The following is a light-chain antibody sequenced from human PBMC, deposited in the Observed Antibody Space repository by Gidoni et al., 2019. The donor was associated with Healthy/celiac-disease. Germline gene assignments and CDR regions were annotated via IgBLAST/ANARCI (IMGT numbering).Light chain of an antibody. Sequence: SYELTQPPSVSVSPGQTASITCSGDKLGDKYACWYQQKPGQSPVLVIYQDSKRPSGIPERFSGSNSGNTATLTISGTQAMDEADYYCQAWDSSTKVFGGGTKLXV. J-gene: IGLJ2*01. V-gene: IGLV3-1*01. CDR1: KLGDKY. CDR2: QDS. CDR3: QAWDSSTKV.